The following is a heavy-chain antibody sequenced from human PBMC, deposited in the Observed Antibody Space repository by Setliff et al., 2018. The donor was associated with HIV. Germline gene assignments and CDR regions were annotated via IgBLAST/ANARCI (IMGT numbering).Heavy chain of an antibody. CDR3: ARVKAYFRYHFYFYMDT. Sequence: PETLSLTCAVYGGSISGYYWSWIRQSPGKGLEWIGKINHGGSTNYNPSLKSRVIISVDTSKNQFSLRLTSVTAADAAIYYCARVKAYFRYHFYFYMDTWGKGTTVTVSS. V-gene: IGHV4-34*01. D-gene: IGHD3-16*01. CDR2: INHGGST. CDR1: GGSISGYY. J-gene: IGHJ6*03.